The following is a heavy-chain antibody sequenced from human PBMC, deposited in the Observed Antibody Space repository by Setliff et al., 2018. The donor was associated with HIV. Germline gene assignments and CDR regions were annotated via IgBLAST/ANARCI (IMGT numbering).Heavy chain of an antibody. D-gene: IGHD3-3*01. Sequence: GASVKVSCKASGYTFTSYGISWVRQAPGQGLEWMGWISAYNGNTNYAQKLQGRVTMTTDTSSSTAYLDLRSLRSDDTAVYYFARDSDNFWSGYYAAFDYWGPGTLVTVSS. CDR2: ISAYNGNT. V-gene: IGHV1-18*01. CDR3: ARDSDNFWSGYYAAFDY. CDR1: GYTFTSYG. J-gene: IGHJ4*02.